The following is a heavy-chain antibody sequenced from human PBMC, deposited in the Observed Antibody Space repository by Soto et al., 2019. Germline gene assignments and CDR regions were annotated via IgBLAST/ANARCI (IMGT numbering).Heavy chain of an antibody. CDR2: IYYSGST. D-gene: IGHD3-10*02. CDR1: SGSISSYY. CDR3: ARTLFGWGIWFDP. J-gene: IGHJ5*02. V-gene: IGHV4-59*01. Sequence: QVQLQESGPGLVKPSETLSLTCTVSSGSISSYYWSWMRQPPGKGLEWIGYIYYSGSTNYNPSLKSRVTITVDTSKNQFSLKLSSVTAADTAVYYCARTLFGWGIWFDPWGQGTLVTVSS.